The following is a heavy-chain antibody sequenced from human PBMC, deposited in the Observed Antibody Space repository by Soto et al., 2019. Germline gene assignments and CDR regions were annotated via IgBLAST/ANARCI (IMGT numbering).Heavy chain of an antibody. CDR3: ARDTTPSL. CDR1: GASISSYY. Sequence: QVQLQESGPGLVKPSETLSLTCTVSGASISSYYWSWIRQPPGKGLEWIGYVYYSGSTNYNPSLKSRVTISVDTSKNQFSLKLSSVTAAETAMYYCARDTTPSLWGQGTLVTVSS. J-gene: IGHJ4*02. V-gene: IGHV4-59*01. D-gene: IGHD1-1*01. CDR2: VYYSGST.